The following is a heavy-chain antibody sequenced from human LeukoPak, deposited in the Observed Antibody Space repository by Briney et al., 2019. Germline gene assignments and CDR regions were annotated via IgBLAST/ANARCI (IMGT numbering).Heavy chain of an antibody. V-gene: IGHV1-69*13. CDR1: GGTFSSYA. CDR3: ARDPVMATINNWFDP. D-gene: IGHD5-24*01. J-gene: IGHJ5*02. CDR2: IIPIFGTA. Sequence: GASVKVSCKASGGTFSSYAISWVRQGPGQGLEWMGGIIPIFGTANYAQKFQGRVTITADESTSTAYMELSSLRSEDTAVYYCARDPVMATINNWFDPWGQGTLVTVSS.